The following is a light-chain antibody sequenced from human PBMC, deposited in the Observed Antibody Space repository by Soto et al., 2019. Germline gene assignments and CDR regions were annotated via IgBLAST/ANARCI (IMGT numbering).Light chain of an antibody. Sequence: QSVLTQPASVSGSPGQSITISCTGTSSDVGGSNYVSWYQQHPGKAPKLMIYEVSNRPSGVSNRFSGSKSGNTASLTISGLQAEDEADSYCSSYTSSSTLYVFGTGTKLTVL. CDR2: EVS. V-gene: IGLV2-14*01. CDR1: SSDVGGSNY. CDR3: SSYTSSSTLYV. J-gene: IGLJ1*01.